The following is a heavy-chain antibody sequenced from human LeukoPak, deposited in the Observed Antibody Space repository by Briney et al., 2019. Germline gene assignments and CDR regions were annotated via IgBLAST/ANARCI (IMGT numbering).Heavy chain of an antibody. Sequence: ASVKVSCKASGYTLTGYYLHWVRQAPGQGLEWMGIINPSGGSTSYAQKFQGRVTMTRDTSTSTVYMELSSLRSEDTAVHYCARAYYDSSGYPRGMDVWGQGTTVTVSS. D-gene: IGHD3-22*01. CDR3: ARAYYDSSGYPRGMDV. V-gene: IGHV1-46*01. CDR1: GYTLTGYY. J-gene: IGHJ6*02. CDR2: INPSGGST.